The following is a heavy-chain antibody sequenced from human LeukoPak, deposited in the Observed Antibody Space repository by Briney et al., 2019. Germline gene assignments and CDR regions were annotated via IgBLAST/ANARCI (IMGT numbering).Heavy chain of an antibody. D-gene: IGHD3-3*01. CDR3: ARDRVWSGYHYFDY. J-gene: IGHJ4*02. Sequence: VQPGGSLRLSCVASGFTFSSYSMSWVRQAPGKGLEWVSYISSGSSTIYYADSVKGRFTISRDNAKNSLYLQMNSLRAEDTAVYYCARDRVWSGYHYFDYWGQGTLVTVSS. CDR2: ISSGSSTI. CDR1: GFTFSSYS. V-gene: IGHV3-48*01.